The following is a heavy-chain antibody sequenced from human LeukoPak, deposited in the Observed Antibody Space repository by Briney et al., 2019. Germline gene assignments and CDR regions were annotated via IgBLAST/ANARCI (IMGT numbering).Heavy chain of an antibody. CDR3: ARLDSCGADSCIDS. CDR1: GSSITGFH. CDR2: IQASGTT. V-gene: IGHV4-59*01. J-gene: IGHJ4*02. D-gene: IGHD2-21*01. Sequence: SETLSLTCSVSGSSITGFHWGWIRQPPGKGLEWIGYIQASGTTKHNPSLKSRVTISIDTSKAQCSLNVNSVSAADTAMYYCARLDSCGADSCIDSWGQGNLVIVSS.